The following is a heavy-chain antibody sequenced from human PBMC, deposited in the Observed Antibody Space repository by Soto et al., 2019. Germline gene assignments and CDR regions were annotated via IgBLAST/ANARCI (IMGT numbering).Heavy chain of an antibody. CDR1: GGSISSGGYY. Sequence: SETLSLTCTVSGGSISSGGYYWGWIRQHPGKGLEWIGYIYYSGSTYYNPSLKSRVTISVDTSKNQFSLKLSSVTAADTAVYYCARAMEHSYGYSGGPYFDYWGQGTLVTVSS. J-gene: IGHJ4*02. CDR2: IYYSGST. CDR3: ARAMEHSYGYSGGPYFDY. D-gene: IGHD5-18*01. V-gene: IGHV4-31*03.